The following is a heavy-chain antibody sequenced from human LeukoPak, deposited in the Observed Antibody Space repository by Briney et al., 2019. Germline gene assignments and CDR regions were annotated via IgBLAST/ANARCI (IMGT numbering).Heavy chain of an antibody. V-gene: IGHV1-69*13. D-gene: IGHD3-22*01. CDR3: AREGNLNYDSSGYYYKYAFDI. Sequence: SVKVSCKASGYTFTGYYMHWVRQAPGQGLEWMGGIIPIFGTANYAQKFQGRVTITADESTSTAYMELSSLRSEDTAVYYCAREGNLNYDSSGYYYKYAFDIWGQGTMVTVSS. J-gene: IGHJ3*02. CDR2: IIPIFGTA. CDR1: GYTFTGYY.